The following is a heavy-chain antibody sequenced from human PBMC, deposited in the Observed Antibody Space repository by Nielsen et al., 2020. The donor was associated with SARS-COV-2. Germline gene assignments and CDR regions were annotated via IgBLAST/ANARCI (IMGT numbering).Heavy chain of an antibody. CDR1: GYSFTSYW. CDR2: IDPSDSYT. Sequence: GESLKISCKGSGYSFTSYWISWVRQMPGKGLEWMGRIDPSDSYTNYSPSFQGHVTISAGKSISTAYLQWSSLKASDTAMYYCARHKGRYSSGWTEIDYWGQGTLVTVSS. CDR3: ARHKGRYSSGWTEIDY. V-gene: IGHV5-10-1*01. J-gene: IGHJ4*02. D-gene: IGHD6-19*01.